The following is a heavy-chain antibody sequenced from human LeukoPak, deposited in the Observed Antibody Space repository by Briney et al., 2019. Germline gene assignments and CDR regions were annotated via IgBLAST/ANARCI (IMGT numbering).Heavy chain of an antibody. CDR2: IYSGGST. CDR3: ASPLRDDAFDI. Sequence: GGSLRLSCAASGFTVSSNYMCWVRQAPGKGLEWVSVIYSGGSTYYADSVKGRFTISRDNSKNTLYLQMNSLRAEDTAVYYCASPLRDDAFDIWGQGTMVTVSS. J-gene: IGHJ3*02. CDR1: GFTVSSNY. V-gene: IGHV3-53*01.